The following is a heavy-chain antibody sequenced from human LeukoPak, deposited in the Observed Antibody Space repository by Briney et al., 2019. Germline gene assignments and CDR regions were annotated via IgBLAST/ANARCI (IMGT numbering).Heavy chain of an antibody. Sequence: PGGSLRLSCAASGFTSSGYAMNWVRQAPGKGLEWVSGISGSGAGTYYADSVKGRFTISRDNSKNTLYLQMNSLRADDMAVYYCAKMVREFYTISYYFDYWGQGTLVTVSS. CDR1: GFTSSGYA. D-gene: IGHD2-8*01. CDR2: ISGSGAGT. CDR3: AKMVREFYTISYYFDY. J-gene: IGHJ4*02. V-gene: IGHV3-23*01.